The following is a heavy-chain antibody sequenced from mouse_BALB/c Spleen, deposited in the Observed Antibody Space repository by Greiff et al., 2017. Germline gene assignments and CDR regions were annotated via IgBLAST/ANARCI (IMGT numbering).Heavy chain of an antibody. CDR3: ARSTFYDCYVDY. Sequence: EVQLQQSGPELVKPGASVKISCKASGYSFTGYYMHWVKQSHVKSLEWIGRINPYNGATSYNQNFKDKASLTVDKSSSTAYMELHSLTSEDSAVYYCARSTFYDCYVDYWGQGTTLTVSS. V-gene: IGHV1-31*01. CDR2: INPYNGAT. J-gene: IGHJ2*01. CDR1: GYSFTGYY. D-gene: IGHD2-3*01.